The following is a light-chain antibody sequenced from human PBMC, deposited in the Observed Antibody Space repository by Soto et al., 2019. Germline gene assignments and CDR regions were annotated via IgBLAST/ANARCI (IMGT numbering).Light chain of an antibody. CDR1: SSDIGSYDF. CDR2: EVS. V-gene: IGLV2-8*01. CDR3: SSYGGSNNVV. J-gene: IGLJ2*01. Sequence: QSVLTQPASVSGSPGQAITISCAGTSSDIGSYDFVSWHQQHPGKAPKLLIYEVSKRPSGVPDRFSGSKSGNTASLTVSGLQAEDEADYYCSSYGGSNNVVFGGGTKLTVL.